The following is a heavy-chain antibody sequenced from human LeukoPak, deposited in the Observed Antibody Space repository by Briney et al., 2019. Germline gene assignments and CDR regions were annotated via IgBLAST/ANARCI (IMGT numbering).Heavy chain of an antibody. CDR1: GYIFINYD. V-gene: IGHV1-18*01. J-gene: IGHJ4*02. CDR2: ISAHIGNT. D-gene: IGHD3-22*01. Sequence: GASVKVSCKASGYIFINYDITWVRQAPGQGLEWMGWISAHIGNTNYAQKLQGRVIMTTDTSTSTAYMELRSLGSDDTAVYYCASGSGSYPHYWGQGTLVTVSS. CDR3: ASGSGSYPHY.